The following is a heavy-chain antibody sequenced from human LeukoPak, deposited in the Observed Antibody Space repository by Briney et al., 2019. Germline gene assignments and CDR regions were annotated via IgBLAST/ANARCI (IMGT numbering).Heavy chain of an antibody. CDR3: ARASGNTYYYDSSGYYLFDY. CDR1: GGTFSSYA. V-gene: IGHV1-69*05. D-gene: IGHD3-22*01. J-gene: IGHJ4*02. Sequence: GASVKVSCKASGGTFSSYAISWVRQAPGQGLEWMGGIIPIFGTANYAQKFQGRVTITTDESTSTAYMELSSLRSEDTAVHYCARASGNTYYYDSSGYYLFDYWGQGTLVTVSS. CDR2: IIPIFGTA.